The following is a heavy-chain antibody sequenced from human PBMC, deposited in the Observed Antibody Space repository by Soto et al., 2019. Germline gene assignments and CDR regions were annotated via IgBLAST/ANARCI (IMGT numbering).Heavy chain of an antibody. V-gene: IGHV2-5*02. CDR2: IYWDDDK. D-gene: IGHD2-8*02. CDR3: ARSRALLYLWSFDY. CDR1: GFSLSTSGVG. J-gene: IGHJ4*02. Sequence: QITLKESGPTLVKPTQTLTLTCTFSGFSLSTSGVGVGWIRQPPGKALEWLALIYWDDDKRYSPSLKSRLTPXKXTXXNQGVLTITHMDPVDTATYYCARSRALLYLWSFDYWGPGTLVTVSS.